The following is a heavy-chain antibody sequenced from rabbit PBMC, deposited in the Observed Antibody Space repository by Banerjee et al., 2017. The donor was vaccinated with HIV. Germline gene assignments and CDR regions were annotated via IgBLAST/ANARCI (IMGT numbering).Heavy chain of an antibody. CDR3: GRDRDGDAGYGSLAL. Sequence: QEQLEESGGGLVKPGGTLTFTCKAPGIDFSNGYNMYWVRQAPGKGLELIACIYSSNGDKWYASWVNGRFTISRSTSLNTVDLKMTSLTVADTATYFCGRDRDGDAGYGSLALWGQGTLVTVS. D-gene: IGHD6-1*01. CDR2: IYSSNGDK. J-gene: IGHJ4*01. V-gene: IGHV1S43*01. CDR1: GIDFSNGYN.